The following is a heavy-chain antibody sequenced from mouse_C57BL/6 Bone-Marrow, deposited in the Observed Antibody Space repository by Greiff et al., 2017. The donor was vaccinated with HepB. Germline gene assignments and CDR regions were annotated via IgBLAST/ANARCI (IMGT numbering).Heavy chain of an antibody. CDR1: GFTFSDAW. V-gene: IGHV6-6*01. CDR3: TRGGNPGFAY. Sequence: EVKLMESGGGLVQPGGSMKLSCAASGFTFSDAWMDWVRQSPEKGLEWVAAIRNKANNHATYYAESVKGRFTISRDDSKSSVYLQMNSLRAEDTGIYYCTRGGNPGFAYWGQGTLVTVSA. D-gene: IGHD2-1*01. CDR2: IRNKANNHAT. J-gene: IGHJ3*01.